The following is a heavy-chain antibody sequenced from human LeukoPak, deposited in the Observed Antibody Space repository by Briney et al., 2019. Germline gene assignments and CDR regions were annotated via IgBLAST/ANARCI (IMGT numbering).Heavy chain of an antibody. Sequence: LETLSLTCAVYGGSFSDYYWSWIRQPPGKGLEWIGEINHSGSTNYNPSLKSRVTISVDTSKNQFSLKLSSVTAADTAVYYCARGPRGWELLGVRFGSWGQGTLVTVSS. J-gene: IGHJ4*02. CDR3: ARGPRGWELLGVRFGS. CDR2: INHSGST. V-gene: IGHV4-34*01. D-gene: IGHD1-26*01. CDR1: GGSFSDYY.